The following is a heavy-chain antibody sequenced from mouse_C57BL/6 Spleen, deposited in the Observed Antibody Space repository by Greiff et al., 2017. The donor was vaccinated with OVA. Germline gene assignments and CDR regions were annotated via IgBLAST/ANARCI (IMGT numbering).Heavy chain of an antibody. V-gene: IGHV1-26*01. CDR2: INPNNGGT. CDR1: GYTFTDYY. CDR3: ARYPIHYYGSSRRYFDY. Sequence: VQLQQSGPELVKPGASVKISCKASGYTFTDYYMNWVKQSHGKSLEWIGDINPNNGGTRYNQKFKGKATLTVDKSSSTAYMELRSLTADDSAVYYCARYPIHYYGSSRRYFDYWGQGTTLTVSS. D-gene: IGHD1-1*01. J-gene: IGHJ2*01.